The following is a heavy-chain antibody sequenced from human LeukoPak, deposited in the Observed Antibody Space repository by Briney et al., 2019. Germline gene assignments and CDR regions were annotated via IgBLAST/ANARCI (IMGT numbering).Heavy chain of an antibody. V-gene: IGHV1-46*01. J-gene: IGHJ4*02. CDR3: ARDRTGTAAGTGLHYFDY. CDR2: INPSGGST. CDR1: GGTFSSYA. Sequence: ASVKVSCKASGGTFSSYAISWVRQAPGQGLEWMGIINPSGGSTSYAQKFQGRVTMTRDTSTSTVYMELSSLRSEDTAVYYCARDRTGTAAGTGLHYFDYWGQGTLVTVSS. D-gene: IGHD6-13*01.